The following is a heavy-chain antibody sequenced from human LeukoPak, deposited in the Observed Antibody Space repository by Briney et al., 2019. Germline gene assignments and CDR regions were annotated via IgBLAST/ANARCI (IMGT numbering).Heavy chain of an antibody. V-gene: IGHV4-30-2*01. J-gene: IGHJ4*02. CDR3: ARPAGHPYSSSSEDY. CDR1: GGSISSGGYY. Sequence: PSETLSLTCTVSGGSISSGGYYWSWIRQPPGKGLEWIGYIYHSGSTYYNPSLKSRVTISVDRSKNQFSLKLSSVTAADTAVYYCARPAGHPYSSSSEDYWGQGTLVTVSS. CDR2: IYHSGST. D-gene: IGHD6-6*01.